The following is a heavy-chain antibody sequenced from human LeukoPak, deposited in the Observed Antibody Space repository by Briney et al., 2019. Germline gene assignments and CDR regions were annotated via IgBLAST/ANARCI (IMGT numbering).Heavy chain of an antibody. J-gene: IGHJ4*02. CDR2: INSDGSWT. V-gene: IGHV3-74*01. Sequence: GGSLRLSCAASGNYWMHWVRQAPGKGLVWVSHINSDGSWTSYADSVKGRFTISKGNAKNTVYLQMNNLRAEDTAVYYCVSFYETYWGRGTLVTVSS. D-gene: IGHD2-2*01. CDR1: GNYW. CDR3: VSFYETY.